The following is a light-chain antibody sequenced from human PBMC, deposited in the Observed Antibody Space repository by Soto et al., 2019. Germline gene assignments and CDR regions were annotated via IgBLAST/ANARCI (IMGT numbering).Light chain of an antibody. J-gene: IGKJ2*01. CDR3: QQSYSTPHT. Sequence: DIQMTQSPSSLSASVGDRVTLTCRASQSINIYLNWYQQKPGRAPKLVINAASRLQSGVPSRFSGSGSGTDFTLSISTLQPEDLVTYYCQQSYSTPHTFGQGTNLEIK. CDR1: QSINIY. V-gene: IGKV1-39*01. CDR2: AAS.